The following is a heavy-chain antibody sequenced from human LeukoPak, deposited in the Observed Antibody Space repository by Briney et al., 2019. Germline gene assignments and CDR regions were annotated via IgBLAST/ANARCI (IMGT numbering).Heavy chain of an antibody. Sequence: PGGTLRLSCAASGFTFSSYGMGWVRQAPGKGLEWVSSISSSGNYIDYADSVKGRFTVSRDNAKNSLYLQMHSLRAEDTAVYYCARAVSGSGSNWGQGTLVTVSS. V-gene: IGHV3-21*01. D-gene: IGHD3-10*01. CDR3: ARAVSGSGSN. CDR1: GFTFSSYG. J-gene: IGHJ4*02. CDR2: ISSSGNYI.